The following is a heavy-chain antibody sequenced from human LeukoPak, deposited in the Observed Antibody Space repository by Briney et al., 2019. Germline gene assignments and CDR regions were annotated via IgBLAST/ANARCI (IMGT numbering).Heavy chain of an antibody. CDR1: GYSFTSYW. Sequence: GESLKISCKGSGYSFTSYWIGWVRQMPGKGLEWMGIIYPGDSDTRYSPSFQGQVTISADKSISTAYLQWSSLKASDTAMYYCATVLEVRGAHDAFDIWGQGTMVTVSS. D-gene: IGHD3-10*01. J-gene: IGHJ3*02. V-gene: IGHV5-51*01. CDR3: ATVLEVRGAHDAFDI. CDR2: IYPGDSDT.